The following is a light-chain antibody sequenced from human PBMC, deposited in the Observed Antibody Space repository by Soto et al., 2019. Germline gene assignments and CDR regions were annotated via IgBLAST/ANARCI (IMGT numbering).Light chain of an antibody. CDR1: QTVTSY. J-gene: IGKJ5*01. V-gene: IGKV3-20*01. CDR2: GAS. Sequence: ENVLTQSPGTLSLSPGERATLSCRASQTVTSYLTWYQHRPGQAPRLLIYGASMRANGIPDRFSGSGSGTDFTLTISRLEPEDFALYYCQQYGTSPITFGKWTRWEIK. CDR3: QQYGTSPIT.